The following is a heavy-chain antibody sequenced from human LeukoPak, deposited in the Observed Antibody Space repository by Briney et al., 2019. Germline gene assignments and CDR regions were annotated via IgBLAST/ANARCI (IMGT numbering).Heavy chain of an antibody. Sequence: GGSLRLSCAASGFTFSIYGMSWVRQAPGKGLEWVSGIGGSGGSTYYADSVKGRFTISRDNSKNTLYLQMNGLRAEDTAVYYCAKLMVPGLIIINNWFASWGQGTLVTVSS. CDR2: IGGSGGST. V-gene: IGHV3-23*01. D-gene: IGHD3-10*01. J-gene: IGHJ5*01. CDR1: GFTFSIYG. CDR3: AKLMVPGLIIINNWFAS.